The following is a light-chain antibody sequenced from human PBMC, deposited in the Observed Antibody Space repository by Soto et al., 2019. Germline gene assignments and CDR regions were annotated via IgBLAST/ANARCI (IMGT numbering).Light chain of an antibody. J-gene: IGLJ1*01. CDR3: QSYDSTLSARYV. V-gene: IGLV2-14*03. CDR1: DSDIGVYNY. CDR2: DVT. Sequence: QSALTQPASVSGSPGQSITISCTGTDSDIGVYNYVSWYQQYPGKAPKLMIYDVTNRPSGVSNRFSGSKSGTSASLAITGLQAEDEGDYYCQSYDSTLSARYVFGTGTKLTVL.